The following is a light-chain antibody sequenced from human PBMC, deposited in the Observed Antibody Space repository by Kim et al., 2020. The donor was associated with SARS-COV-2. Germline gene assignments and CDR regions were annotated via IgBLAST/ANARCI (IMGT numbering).Light chain of an antibody. V-gene: IGLV2-14*04. CDR1: SSDVGGYNY. J-gene: IGLJ3*02. CDR2: DVS. CDR3: SSYTTSTWL. Sequence: PGQSITISCTGTSSDVGGYNYVSWYQQHPGKAPKLMIYDVSQRPSGVSSRFSGSKSGNTASLTISGLQAEDEADYYCSSYTTSTWLFAGGTKLTVL.